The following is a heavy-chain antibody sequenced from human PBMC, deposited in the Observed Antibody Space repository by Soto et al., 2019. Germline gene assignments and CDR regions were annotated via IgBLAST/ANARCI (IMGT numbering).Heavy chain of an antibody. V-gene: IGHV4-39*07. Sequence: SETLSLTCTVSGGSISSSSYSWGWIRQPPGKGLEWIGSIYYSGSTYYNPSLKSRVTISVDTSKNQFSLKLSSVTAADTAVYYCARVASDCSGGSCYSFYFDYWGQGTLVTVSS. CDR2: IYYSGST. J-gene: IGHJ4*02. CDR1: GGSISSSSYS. D-gene: IGHD2-15*01. CDR3: ARVASDCSGGSCYSFYFDY.